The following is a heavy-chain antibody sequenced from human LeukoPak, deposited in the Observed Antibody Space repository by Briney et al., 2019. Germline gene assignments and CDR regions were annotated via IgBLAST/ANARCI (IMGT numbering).Heavy chain of an antibody. CDR2: ISAYNGNT. D-gene: IGHD6-13*01. V-gene: IGHV1-18*01. CDR1: GYTFTGYG. Sequence: ASVKVSCKASGYTFTGYGISWVRQAPGQGLEWMGWISAYNGNTNYAQKLQDRVTMTTDTATSTVYMELRSLRSDDTAVYYCARDQEYSSSYNWFDPWGQGTLVTVSS. CDR3: ARDQEYSSSYNWFDP. J-gene: IGHJ5*02.